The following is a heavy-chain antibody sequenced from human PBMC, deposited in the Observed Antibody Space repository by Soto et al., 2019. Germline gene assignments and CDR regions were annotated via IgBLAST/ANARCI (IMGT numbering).Heavy chain of an antibody. CDR1: GFTFSSYS. CDR2: ISSSSSYI. V-gene: IGHV3-21*01. J-gene: IGHJ5*02. CDR3: ARTQIAAAATGCFDP. D-gene: IGHD6-13*01. Sequence: PGGSLRLSCAASGFTFSSYSMNWVRQAPGKGLEWVSSISSSSSYIYYADSVKGRFTISRDNAKNSLYLQMNSLRAEATAVYYCARTQIAAAATGCFDPWGQGTLVTVSS.